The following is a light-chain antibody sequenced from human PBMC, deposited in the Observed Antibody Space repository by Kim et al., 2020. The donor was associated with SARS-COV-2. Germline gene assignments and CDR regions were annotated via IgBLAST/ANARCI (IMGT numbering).Light chain of an antibody. J-gene: IGLJ3*02. Sequence: QSVLTQPPSVSAAPRQRVTISCSGSSSNIGSNAINWYQQLPGKAPNLLIFYNDKKSSGVAARFSGSKSGTSASLAITGLQSEDEAEYYCASWDDRLLGPVFGGGTQLTVL. CDR1: SSNIGSNA. CDR3: ASWDDRLLGPV. CDR2: YND. V-gene: IGLV1-36*01.